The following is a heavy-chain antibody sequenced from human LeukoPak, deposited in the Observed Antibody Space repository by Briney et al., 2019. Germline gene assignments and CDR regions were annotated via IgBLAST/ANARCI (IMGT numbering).Heavy chain of an antibody. CDR1: GFTFSSYE. CDR3: ARESIAVAGAPFDY. CDR2: ISSGSTI. D-gene: IGHD6-19*01. J-gene: IGHJ4*02. V-gene: IGHV3-48*03. Sequence: GSLRLSCAASGFTFSSYEMNWVRQAPGKELEWVSYISSGSTIYDADSVKGRFTISRDNAKNSLYLQMNSLRAEDTAVYYCARESIAVAGAPFDYWGQGTLVTVSS.